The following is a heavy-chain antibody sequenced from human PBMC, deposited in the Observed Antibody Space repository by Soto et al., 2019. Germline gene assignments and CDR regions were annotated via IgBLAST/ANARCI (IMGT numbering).Heavy chain of an antibody. CDR1: GGSISSGSYY. Sequence: SETLSLTCSVSGGSISSGSYYWGWIRQTPGRGLEWIASMYHGGTTYSNPSLKSRVTISVDTSKNQFSLRLTSVTAADTAVYYCARRGVSAPAANWFDPWGQGILVTVSS. J-gene: IGHJ5*02. D-gene: IGHD6-25*01. CDR2: MYHGGTT. CDR3: ARRGVSAPAANWFDP. V-gene: IGHV4-39*01.